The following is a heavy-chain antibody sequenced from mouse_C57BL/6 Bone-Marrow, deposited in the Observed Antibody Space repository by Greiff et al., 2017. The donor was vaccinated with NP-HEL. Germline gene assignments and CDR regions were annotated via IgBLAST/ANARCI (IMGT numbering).Heavy chain of an antibody. Sequence: QVQLKESGAELVRPGTSVKMSCKASGYTFTNYWIGWAKQRPGHGLEWIGDIYPGGGYTNYNEKFKGKATLTADKSSSTAYMQFSSLTSEDSAIYYCARITTVVATRAMDYWGQGTSVTVSS. CDR2: IYPGGGYT. V-gene: IGHV1-63*01. CDR3: ARITTVVATRAMDY. D-gene: IGHD1-1*01. CDR1: GYTFTNYW. J-gene: IGHJ4*01.